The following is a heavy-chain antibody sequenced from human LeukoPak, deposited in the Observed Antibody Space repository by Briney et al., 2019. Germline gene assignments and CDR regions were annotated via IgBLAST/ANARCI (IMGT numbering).Heavy chain of an antibody. Sequence: GASVTVSCKASGYSFGDYGFSWVRQAPGQGLEWLGWISAYNGNRNYAQKVEGRVTMTTDTSTSTAYLELRGLRPDDTAVYYCARDDSGAKVDIDYWGQGTLLIVPS. CDR3: ARDDSGAKVDIDY. CDR2: ISAYNGNR. CDR1: GYSFGDYG. V-gene: IGHV1-18*01. J-gene: IGHJ4*02. D-gene: IGHD5-12*01.